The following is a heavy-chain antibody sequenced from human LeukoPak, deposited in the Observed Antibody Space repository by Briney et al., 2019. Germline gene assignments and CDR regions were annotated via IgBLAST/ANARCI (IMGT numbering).Heavy chain of an antibody. V-gene: IGHV7-4-1*02. CDR1: GYTFTSYA. D-gene: IGHD6-13*01. CDR2: INTNTGNP. Sequence: GASVKVSCKASGYTFTSYAMNWVRQAPGQGLEWMGWINTNTGNPTYAQGFTGRFVFSLDTSVSTAYLQISSLKAEDTAVYYCARSPLPYSSSWAVFDYWGQGTLVTVSS. J-gene: IGHJ4*02. CDR3: ARSPLPYSSSWAVFDY.